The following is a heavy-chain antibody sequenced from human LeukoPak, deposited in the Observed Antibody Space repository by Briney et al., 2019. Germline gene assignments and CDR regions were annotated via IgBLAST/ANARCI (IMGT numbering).Heavy chain of an antibody. CDR1: GCTFNTYW. Sequence: PGGSLRLSCAGSGCTFNTYWMHWVRQAPGKGVVWVARVNREGTTTTYADSVKGRFTISRDNAKNTLYLQMNNLRAEDTAVYYCARDLDWILFDYWGQGTLVTVSS. D-gene: IGHD3-9*01. CDR3: ARDLDWILFDY. J-gene: IGHJ4*02. CDR2: VNREGTTT. V-gene: IGHV3-74*03.